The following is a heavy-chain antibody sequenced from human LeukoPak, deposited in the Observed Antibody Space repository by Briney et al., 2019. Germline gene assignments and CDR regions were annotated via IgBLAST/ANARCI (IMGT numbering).Heavy chain of an antibody. CDR2: IYWYDDK. V-gene: IGHV2-5*01. Sequence: EAGPTLVKPTQTPTLTCTFSGFYLSTRGVGVGWIRQPPGKALGWLALIYWYDDKRYSPSLKSRITFTKDTSKTQVVHTMTNKDPVDTATYYCAHSKRSSSWLTLFDYWGQGTLVTVSS. D-gene: IGHD6-13*01. CDR1: GFYLSTRGVG. CDR3: AHSKRSSSWLTLFDY. J-gene: IGHJ4*02.